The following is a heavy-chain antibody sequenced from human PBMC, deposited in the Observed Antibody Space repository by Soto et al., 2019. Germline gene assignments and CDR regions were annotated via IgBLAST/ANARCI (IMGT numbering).Heavy chain of an antibody. CDR3: ASTTQWLGPDYFDY. D-gene: IGHD6-19*01. J-gene: IGHJ4*02. CDR1: GGSISSYY. V-gene: IGHV4-59*08. Sequence: QVQLQESGPGLVKPSETLSLTCTVSGGSISSYYWSWIRQPPGKGLEWIGYIYYSGSTNYNPSLTSRVTISVDTSQNQFSLKLSSVTAADTAVYYCASTTQWLGPDYFDYWGQGTLVTVSS. CDR2: IYYSGST.